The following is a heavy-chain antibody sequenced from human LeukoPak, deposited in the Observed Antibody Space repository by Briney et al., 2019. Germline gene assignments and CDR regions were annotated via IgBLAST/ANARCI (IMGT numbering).Heavy chain of an antibody. D-gene: IGHD3-3*01. CDR3: AKVRLYDFWSGYPAFDY. J-gene: IGHJ4*02. CDR1: GGSFSGYY. CDR2: INHSGST. V-gene: IGHV4-34*01. Sequence: SETLSLTCAVYGGSFSGYYWSWIRQPPGKGLEWIGEINHSGSTNYNTALKSRVTISVDTSKNQFSLKLSSVTAADTAVYYCAKVRLYDFWSGYPAFDYWGQGTLVTVSS.